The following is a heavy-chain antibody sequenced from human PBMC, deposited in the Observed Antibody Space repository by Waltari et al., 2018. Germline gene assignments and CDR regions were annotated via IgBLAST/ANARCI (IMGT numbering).Heavy chain of an antibody. CDR1: GGSISSSSYY. CDR3: ARKIPDSSVYYSLLYYYYMDV. J-gene: IGHJ6*03. D-gene: IGHD3-22*01. V-gene: IGHV4-39*01. Sequence: QLQLQESGPGLVKPSETLSLTCTVSGGSISSSSYYWGWIRQPPGKGLEWIGRIYYSGSTYSNPSLMSRVTISVDTSNNQFSLKLSSVPAADTAVYYCARKIPDSSVYYSLLYYYYMDVWGKGTTVTVSS. CDR2: IYYSGST.